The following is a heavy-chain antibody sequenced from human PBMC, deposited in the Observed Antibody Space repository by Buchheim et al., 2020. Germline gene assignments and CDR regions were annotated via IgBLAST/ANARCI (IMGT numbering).Heavy chain of an antibody. V-gene: IGHV3-30*18. CDR3: AKGNAPMDYYFHS. D-gene: IGHD3-10*01. Sequence: QVQLVESGGGVVQPGRSLRLSCVASGFTFTTHGIHWVRQAPGKGLEWVALLSYDGTTKYNADSVKGRFTITKDNSKNKLYLQMDSLRAEDTAIYYCAKGNAPMDYYFHSWGQGTL. CDR1: GFTFTTHG. J-gene: IGHJ4*02. CDR2: LSYDGTTK.